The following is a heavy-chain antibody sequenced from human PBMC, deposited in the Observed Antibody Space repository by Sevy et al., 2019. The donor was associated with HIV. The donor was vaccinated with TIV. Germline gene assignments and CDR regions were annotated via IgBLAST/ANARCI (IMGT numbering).Heavy chain of an antibody. Sequence: GGSLRLSCAASGFALSNYYAMHWVRQAPGKGLEWVALISYDGSDKYYADSVKGRLTISRDNLKNTLYLQMNSLTTEDTAVYYCARPRANYVDHYFFYAMDVWGQGTTVTVSS. CDR1: GFALSNYYA. J-gene: IGHJ6*02. CDR3: ARPRANYVDHYFFYAMDV. D-gene: IGHD4-17*01. V-gene: IGHV3-30-3*01. CDR2: ISYDGSDK.